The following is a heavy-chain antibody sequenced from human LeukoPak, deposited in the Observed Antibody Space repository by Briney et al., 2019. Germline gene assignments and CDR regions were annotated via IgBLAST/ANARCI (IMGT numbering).Heavy chain of an antibody. V-gene: IGHV3-23*01. CDR1: GFTFSNYD. CDR3: AKELDSSGYFDY. J-gene: IGHJ4*02. D-gene: IGHD3-22*01. CDR2: ISGSGGST. Sequence: GGSLRLSCAASGFTFSNYDMSWVRQAPGKGLEWVSGISGSGGSTYHADSVKGRFTISRDNSKNTLYLQMNSLRAEDTAVYYCAKELDSSGYFDYWGQGTLVTVSS.